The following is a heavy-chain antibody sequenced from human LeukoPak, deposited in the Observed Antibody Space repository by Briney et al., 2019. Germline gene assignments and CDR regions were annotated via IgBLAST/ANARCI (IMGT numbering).Heavy chain of an antibody. V-gene: IGHV3-23*01. D-gene: IGHD5-18*01. CDR3: AKDLYPHGYSYAKSNYFDY. CDR2: ISGSGGST. Sequence: GGSLRLSCAASGFTFSSYAMSWVRQAPGKGLEWVSAISGSGGSTYYADSVKGRFTTSRDNSKNTLYLQMNSLRAEDTAVYYCAKDLYPHGYSYAKSNYFDYWGQGTLVTVSS. J-gene: IGHJ4*02. CDR1: GFTFSSYA.